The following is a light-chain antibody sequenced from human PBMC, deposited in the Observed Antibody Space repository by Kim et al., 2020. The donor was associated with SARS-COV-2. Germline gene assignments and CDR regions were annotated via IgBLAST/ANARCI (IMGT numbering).Light chain of an antibody. J-gene: IGKJ4*01. CDR1: QSLSSGY. CDR3: EQYGSSPLT. Sequence: EIVLTQSPGTLSLSPGERATLSCRASQSLSSGYVAWYQRKAGQAPRLLIYAASRRATGIPDRFSGSGSGTDFTLTISRLEPEDFALYYCEQYGSSPLTWGGGTNVEL. CDR2: AAS. V-gene: IGKV3-20*01.